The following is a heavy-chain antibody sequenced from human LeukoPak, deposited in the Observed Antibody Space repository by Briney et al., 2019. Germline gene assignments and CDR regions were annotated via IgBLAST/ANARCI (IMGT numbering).Heavy chain of an antibody. Sequence: GASVKVSCKASGYTFTSYGISWVRQAPGQGLEWMGWISAYNGNTNYAQKLQGRVTMTTDTSTSTAYMELRSLRSEDTAVYYCARAGSITMVRGVIKGGFDYWGQGTLVTVSS. V-gene: IGHV1-18*01. CDR3: ARAGSITMVRGVIKGGFDY. CDR1: GYTFTSYG. CDR2: ISAYNGNT. D-gene: IGHD3-10*01. J-gene: IGHJ4*02.